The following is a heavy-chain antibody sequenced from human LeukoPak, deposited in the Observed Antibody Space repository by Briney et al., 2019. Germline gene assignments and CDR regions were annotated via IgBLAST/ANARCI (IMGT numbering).Heavy chain of an antibody. V-gene: IGHV3-23*01. CDR1: GFTFSTYV. J-gene: IGHJ4*02. Sequence: GGSLRVSCAASGFTFSTYVMAWVRQAPGKGLEWVSGISASGSGTCYADSVKGRFTISRDNAKNSLYLQMNSLRAEDTAVYYCARGVTARPFDYWGQGTLVTVSS. D-gene: IGHD2-21*02. CDR2: ISASGSGT. CDR3: ARGVTARPFDY.